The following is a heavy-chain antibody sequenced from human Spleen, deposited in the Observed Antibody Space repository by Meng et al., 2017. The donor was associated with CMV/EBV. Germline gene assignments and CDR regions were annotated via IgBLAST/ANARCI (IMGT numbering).Heavy chain of an antibody. J-gene: IGHJ4*02. CDR2: ISSSSSYI. D-gene: IGHD4-23*01. CDR3: ARDDYGGNSDY. Sequence: YCAALGFICSSYHVNWVRPAPGKVLEWVSSISSSSSYIYYADSVKGRFTISRDNAKNSLYLQMNSLRAEDTAVYYCARDDYGGNSDYWGQGTLVTVSS. V-gene: IGHV3-21*01. CDR1: GFICSSYH.